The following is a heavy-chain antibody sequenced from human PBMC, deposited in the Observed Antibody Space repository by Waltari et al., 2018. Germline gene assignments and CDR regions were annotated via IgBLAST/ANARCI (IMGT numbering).Heavy chain of an antibody. V-gene: IGHV3-21*01. CDR1: GFSFNTYT. J-gene: IGHJ4*02. CDR3: ARSYDTSSPFDY. CDR2: IYTSTNGFI. D-gene: IGHD6-6*01. Sequence: EVQLVESGGGLVKPGGSLRLSCAASGFSFNTYTMNWVLKAPGKGLEWLSSIYTSTNGFIYYAESVRGRFSVSRDNAMNSLYLEMNSLRAEDTAVYYCARSYDTSSPFDYWGQGTLVTVS.